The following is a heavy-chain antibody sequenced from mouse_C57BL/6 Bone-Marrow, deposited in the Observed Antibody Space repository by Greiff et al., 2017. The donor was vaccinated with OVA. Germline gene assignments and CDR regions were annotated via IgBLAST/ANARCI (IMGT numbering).Heavy chain of an antibody. CDR1: GFTFTDYY. V-gene: IGHV7-4*01. D-gene: IGHD2-4*01. CDR3: VKAVGYYDYAFAY. J-gene: IGHJ3*01. CDR2: IRNKANGYTT. Sequence: EVQGVESGGGLVQPGASLRLSCAASGFTFTDYYMSWVRQPPGKAPEWLALIRNKANGYTTEYTASVKGRFTISRDNSQKVLYLQMNTLRAEDSATYYCVKAVGYYDYAFAYWGQGTLVTVSA.